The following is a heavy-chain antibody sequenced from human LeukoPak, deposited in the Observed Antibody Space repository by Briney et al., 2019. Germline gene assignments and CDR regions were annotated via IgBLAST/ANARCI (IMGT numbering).Heavy chain of an antibody. D-gene: IGHD2-21*02. CDR2: ISGSGGST. J-gene: IGHJ4*02. CDR3: AKDQDIVVVTAFKY. V-gene: IGHV3-23*01. Sequence: GASLRLSCAASGFTFSSYAMSWVRQAPGKGLEWVSAISGSGGSTYYAHSVKGRFTISRDNSKNTLYLQMNSLRAEDTAVYYCAKDQDIVVVTAFKYWGQGTLVTVSS. CDR1: GFTFSSYA.